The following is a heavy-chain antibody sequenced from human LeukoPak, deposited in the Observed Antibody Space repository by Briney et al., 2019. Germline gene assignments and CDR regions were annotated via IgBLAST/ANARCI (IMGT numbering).Heavy chain of an antibody. J-gene: IGHJ4*02. CDR2: IKQDGSEK. CDR3: ARDGPWNIVVVPAAAMVY. V-gene: IGHV3-7*01. Sequence: PGGSLRLSCAASGFTFSSYGMSWVRQAPGKGLEWVANIKQDGSEKYYVDSVKGRFTISRDNAKNSLYLQMNSLRAEDTAVYYCARDGPWNIVVVPAAAMVYWGQGTLVTVSS. CDR1: GFTFSSYG. D-gene: IGHD2-2*01.